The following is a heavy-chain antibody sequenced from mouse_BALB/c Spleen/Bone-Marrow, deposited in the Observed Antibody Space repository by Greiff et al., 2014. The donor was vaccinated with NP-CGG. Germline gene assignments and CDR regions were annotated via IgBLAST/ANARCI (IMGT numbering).Heavy chain of an antibody. CDR1: GYAFSSSW. D-gene: IGHD1-1*01. CDR3: ARLLGYYFDY. CDR2: IYPGDGDT. Sequence: QLQESGPELVKPGASVKISCKASGYAFSSSWMNWVKQRPGQGLEWIGRIYPGDGDTNYNGKFKGKATLTADKSSSTAYMQLSSLTSVDPAVYFCARLLGYYFDYWGQGTTLTVSS. V-gene: IGHV1-82*01. J-gene: IGHJ2*01.